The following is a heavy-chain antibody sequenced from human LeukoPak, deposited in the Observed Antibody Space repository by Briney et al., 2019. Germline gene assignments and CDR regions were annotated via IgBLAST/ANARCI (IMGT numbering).Heavy chain of an antibody. D-gene: IGHD2-2*01. V-gene: IGHV4-34*01. Sequence: SETLSLTCAVYGGSFSGYYWSWIRQPPGKGLEWIREINHSGSTNYNPSLKSRVTISVDTSKNQFSPKLSSVTAADTAVYYCARGIVVVPAAIPQNWFDPWGQGTLVTVSS. J-gene: IGHJ5*02. CDR3: ARGIVVVPAAIPQNWFDP. CDR1: GGSFSGYY. CDR2: INHSGST.